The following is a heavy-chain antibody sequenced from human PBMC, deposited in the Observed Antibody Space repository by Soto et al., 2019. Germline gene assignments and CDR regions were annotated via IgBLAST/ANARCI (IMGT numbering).Heavy chain of an antibody. Sequence: SLRLSCAASGFTFSSYAMSWVRQAPGKGLEWVSASSGSGGSTYYADSVKGRFTISRDNSKNTLYLQMNSLRAEDTAVYFCARDLCSTTSCFFNYWGKGTLVTVS. V-gene: IGHV3-23*01. CDR3: ARDLCSTTSCFFNY. CDR1: GFTFSSYA. CDR2: SSGSGGST. J-gene: IGHJ4*02. D-gene: IGHD2-2*01.